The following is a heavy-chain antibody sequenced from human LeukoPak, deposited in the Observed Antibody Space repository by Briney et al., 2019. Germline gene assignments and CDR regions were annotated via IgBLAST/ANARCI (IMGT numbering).Heavy chain of an antibody. J-gene: IGHJ4*02. CDR2: IIPIFGTA. Sequence: ASVKVSCKASGGTFISYAISWVRQAPGQGLEWMGGIIPIFGTANYAQKFQGRVTITADESTSTAYMELSSPRSEDTAVYYCAREARYYGSGSYYRLWGQGTLVTVSS. CDR3: AREARYYGSGSYYRL. V-gene: IGHV1-69*01. D-gene: IGHD3-10*01. CDR1: GGTFISYA.